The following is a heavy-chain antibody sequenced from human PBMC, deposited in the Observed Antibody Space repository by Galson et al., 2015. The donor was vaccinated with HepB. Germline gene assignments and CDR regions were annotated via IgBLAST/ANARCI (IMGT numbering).Heavy chain of an antibody. J-gene: IGHJ6*02. D-gene: IGHD2-21*02. CDR2: ISWNSGSI. CDR3: AKGGGGDRRAYYYYGMDV. CDR1: GFTFDDYA. V-gene: IGHV3-9*01. Sequence: SLRLSCAASGFTFDDYAMHWVRQAPGKGLEWVSGISWNSGSIGYADSVKGRFTISRDNAKNSLYLQMNSLRAEDTALYYCAKGGGGDRRAYYYYGMDVWGQGTTVTVSS.